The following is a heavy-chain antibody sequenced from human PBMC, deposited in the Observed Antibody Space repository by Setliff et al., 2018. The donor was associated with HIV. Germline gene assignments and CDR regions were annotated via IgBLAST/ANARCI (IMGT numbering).Heavy chain of an antibody. CDR3: AREPIGGDDAFDI. V-gene: IGHV4-39*02. D-gene: IGHD2-21*02. J-gene: IGHJ3*02. CDR1: GGSISSSRYY. CDR2: IYYSGST. Sequence: SETLSLTCTVSGGSISSSRYYWGWIRQPPGKGLEWIGTIYYSGSTFYNPSFQGRVTITRDTSATTAYMELSSLRSEDTAIFYCAREPIGGDDAFDIWGQGTMVTVSS.